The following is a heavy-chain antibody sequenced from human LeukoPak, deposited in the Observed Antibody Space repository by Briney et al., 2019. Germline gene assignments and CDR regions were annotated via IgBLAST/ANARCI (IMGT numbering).Heavy chain of an antibody. CDR1: GFSVSGNY. J-gene: IGHJ4*02. Sequence: GGSLRLSCAASGFSVSGNYMSWVRQAPGEGLKWVSIIYSDDSTYYADSVKGRFSISRDNSKNTLYLQMNSLRAEDTAVYYCARDSSYWGQGTLVTVSS. V-gene: IGHV3-66*01. CDR3: ARDSSY. CDR2: IYSDDST.